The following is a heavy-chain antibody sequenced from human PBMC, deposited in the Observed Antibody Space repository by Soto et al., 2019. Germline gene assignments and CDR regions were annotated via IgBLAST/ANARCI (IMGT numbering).Heavy chain of an antibody. CDR3: ARDKGDYYDSTGRNWFDP. D-gene: IGHD3-22*01. V-gene: IGHV4-30-4*01. J-gene: IGHJ5*02. CDR2: IYSSGST. CDR1: GGSISSGDYY. Sequence: TLSLTCTVYGGSISSGDYYWSWIRQPPGKVLEWIGYIYSSGSTYYNPSLKSRVTISVDTSKNQFSLKLSSVTAADTAVYYCARDKGDYYDSTGRNWFDPWGQGSLVTVSS.